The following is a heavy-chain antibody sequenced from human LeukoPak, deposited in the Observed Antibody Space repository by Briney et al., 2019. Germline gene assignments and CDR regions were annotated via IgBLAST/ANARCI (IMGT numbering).Heavy chain of an antibody. J-gene: IGHJ4*02. D-gene: IGHD4-23*01. CDR2: MNPNSGNT. Sequence: ASVKVSCKASGYTFTSYDINWVRQATGQGLEWMGWMNPNSGNTGYAQKFQDRVTMTTDTSTSTAYMELRSLRSDDTAVYYCARRGDPDYGGKVSLDWGQGTLVTVSS. CDR3: ARRGDPDYGGKVSLD. V-gene: IGHV1-8*01. CDR1: GYTFTSYD.